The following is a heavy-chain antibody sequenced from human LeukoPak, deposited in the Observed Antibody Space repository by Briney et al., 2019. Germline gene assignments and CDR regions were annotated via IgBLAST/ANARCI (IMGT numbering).Heavy chain of an antibody. Sequence: SETLSLTCTVSGGSISSSSYYWGWIRQPPGKGLEWIGSIYYSGSTYYNPSLKSRVTISVDTSKNQFSLKLSSVTAADTAVYYCARHQSGSRNWYFDFWGRGTLVTVSS. CDR2: IYYSGST. J-gene: IGHJ2*01. CDR1: GGSISSSSYY. CDR3: ARHQSGSRNWYFDF. D-gene: IGHD3-10*01. V-gene: IGHV4-39*01.